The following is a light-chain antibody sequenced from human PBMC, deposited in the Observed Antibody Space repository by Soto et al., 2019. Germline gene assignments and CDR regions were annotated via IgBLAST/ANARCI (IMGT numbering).Light chain of an antibody. J-gene: IGKJ1*01. V-gene: IGKV3-20*01. CDR3: QQNGSSPPT. CDR2: GAS. Sequence: IVLTQSPGTLSLSPGERTTLSCRASQSISRYLAWYQQKPGQGPRLLIYGASSRATGTPDRFSGSGSGTDFTLTINRLVPEDFALYYVQQNGSSPPTFGQGTQM. CDR1: QSISRY.